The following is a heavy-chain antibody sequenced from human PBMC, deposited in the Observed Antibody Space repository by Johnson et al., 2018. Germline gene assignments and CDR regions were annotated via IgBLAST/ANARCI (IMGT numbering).Heavy chain of an antibody. J-gene: IGHJ3*02. Sequence: QVQLQESGPGLVKPSETLSLTCTVSGGSISSYYWSWIRQPPGKGLEWVGYLYYSGSTNYNPSLKSRVTISVDTSKNQFSLKLSSVTAADTAVYYCARGRSPDDAFDIWGQGTMVTVSS. D-gene: IGHD1-14*01. CDR3: ARGRSPDDAFDI. CDR2: LYYSGST. CDR1: GGSISSYY. V-gene: IGHV4-59*01.